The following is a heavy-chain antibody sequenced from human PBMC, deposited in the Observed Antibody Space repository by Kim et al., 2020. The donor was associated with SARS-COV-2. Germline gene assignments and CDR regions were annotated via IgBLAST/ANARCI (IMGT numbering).Heavy chain of an antibody. CDR3: AREDSSWLAAGYWFDP. J-gene: IGHJ5*02. Sequence: SETLSLTCTVSGGSISSYYWSWIRQPAGKGLEWIGRIYTSGSTNYNPSLKSRVTMSVDTSKNQFSLKLSSVTAADTAVYYCAREDSSWLAAGYWFDPWGQGTLVTVSS. V-gene: IGHV4-4*07. D-gene: IGHD6-13*01. CDR2: IYTSGST. CDR1: GGSISSYY.